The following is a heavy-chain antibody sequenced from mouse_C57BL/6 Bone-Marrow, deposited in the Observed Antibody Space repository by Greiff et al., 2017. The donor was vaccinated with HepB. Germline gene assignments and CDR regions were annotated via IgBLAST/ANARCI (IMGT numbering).Heavy chain of an antibody. CDR3: ARWGLYAMDY. CDR2: INPSSGYT. V-gene: IGHV1-4*01. CDR1: GYTFTSYT. Sequence: VMLVESGAELARPGASVKMSCKASGYTFTSYTMHWVKQRPGQGLEWIGYINPSSGYTKYNQKFKDKATLTADKSSSTAYMQLSSLTSEDSAVYYCARWGLYAMDYWGQGTSVTVSS. J-gene: IGHJ4*01.